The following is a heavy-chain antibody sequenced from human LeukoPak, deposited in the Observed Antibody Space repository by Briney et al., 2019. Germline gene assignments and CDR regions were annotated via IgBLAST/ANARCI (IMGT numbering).Heavy chain of an antibody. V-gene: IGHV3-43*01. Sequence: PGGSLRLSCAASGFTFDRFTIHWVRQTPGKGLEWVSLINRRGHTFYADSVKGRFTISRDNSRNSVFLQMNSLRPEDTALYHCAKEVDCPSDCLFFHSWGQGTLSPSPQ. CDR2: INRRGHT. CDR1: GFTFDRFT. D-gene: IGHD2-21*02. J-gene: IGHJ4*02. CDR3: AKEVDCPSDCLFFHS.